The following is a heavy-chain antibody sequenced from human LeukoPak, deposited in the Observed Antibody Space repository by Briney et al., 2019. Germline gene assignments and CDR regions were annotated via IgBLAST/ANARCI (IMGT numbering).Heavy chain of an antibody. CDR2: ISWNSGSI. J-gene: IGHJ4*02. CDR3: ARDYAGYSFPAGVDY. Sequence: PGGSLRLSCAASGFTFDDYAMHWVRQAPGKGLEWVSGISWNSGSIGYADSVKGRFTISRDNAKNSLYLQMNSLRAEDTAVYYCARDYAGYSFPAGVDYWGQGTLVTVSS. D-gene: IGHD3-22*01. V-gene: IGHV3-9*01. CDR1: GFTFDDYA.